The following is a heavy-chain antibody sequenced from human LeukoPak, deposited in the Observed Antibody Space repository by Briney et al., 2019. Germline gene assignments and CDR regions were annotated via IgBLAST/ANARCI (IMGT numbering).Heavy chain of an antibody. CDR3: ARDEDDSSGYFRGSDY. CDR1: GFTFSSYS. J-gene: IGHJ4*02. D-gene: IGHD3-22*01. Sequence: PGGSLRLSCAASGFTFSSYSMNWVRQAPGKGLEWVSSISSSSSSYIYYADSVKGRFTISRDNAKNSLYLQMNSLRAEDTAVYYCARDEDDSSGYFRGSDYWGQGTLVTVSS. CDR2: ISSSSSSYI. V-gene: IGHV3-21*01.